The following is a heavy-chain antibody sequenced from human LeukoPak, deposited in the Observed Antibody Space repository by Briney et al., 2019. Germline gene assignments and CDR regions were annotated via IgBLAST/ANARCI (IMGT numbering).Heavy chain of an antibody. J-gene: IGHJ6*02. CDR3: ARDPPRGAISNYYYYGMDV. V-gene: IGHV1-18*01. CDR1: GYTFTSYG. Sequence: GASVKVSCKASGYTFTSYGISWVRQAPGQGLEWMGWISAYNGNTNYAQKLQGRVTMTTDTSTSTAYMELRSLRSDDTAVYYCARDPPRGAISNYYYYGMDVWGQGTTVTVSS. CDR2: ISAYNGNT. D-gene: IGHD2-2*02.